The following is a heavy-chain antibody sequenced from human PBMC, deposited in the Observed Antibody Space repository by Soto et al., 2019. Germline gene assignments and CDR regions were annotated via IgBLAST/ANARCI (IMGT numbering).Heavy chain of an antibody. V-gene: IGHV3-64*01. Sequence: EVQLVESGGGLVQPGGSLRLSCAASGFTFSSYAMHWVRQAPGKGLEYVSAISSNGGSTYYANSVKVRFTISSDNSKNMRYLQMGRLSAAAMGVYYCAGALGYAFDIWGQGTMVTVSS. J-gene: IGHJ3*02. CDR1: GFTFSSYA. CDR2: ISSNGGST. D-gene: IGHD7-27*01. CDR3: AGALGYAFDI.